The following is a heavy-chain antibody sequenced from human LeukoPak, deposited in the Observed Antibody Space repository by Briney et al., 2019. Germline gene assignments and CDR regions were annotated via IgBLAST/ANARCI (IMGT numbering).Heavy chain of an antibody. J-gene: IGHJ4*02. D-gene: IGHD5-24*01. Sequence: AGGSLRLSCAASGFTFSSYSMNWVRQAPGKGLEWVSSISSSSSYIYYADSVKGRFTISRDNAKNSLYLQMNSLRAEDTAVYYCARDYGYNEGFDYWGQGTLVTVSS. CDR2: ISSSSSYI. CDR3: ARDYGYNEGFDY. V-gene: IGHV3-21*01. CDR1: GFTFSSYS.